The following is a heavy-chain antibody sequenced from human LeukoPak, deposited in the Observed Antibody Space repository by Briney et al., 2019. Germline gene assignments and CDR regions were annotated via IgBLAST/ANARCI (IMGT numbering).Heavy chain of an antibody. V-gene: IGHV1-8*01. J-gene: IGHJ5*02. CDR3: AKAYYYDSSGYNR. D-gene: IGHD3-22*01. CDR2: MNPNSGNT. CDR1: GYTFTSYD. Sequence: ASVKVSCKASGYTFTSYDINWVRQAPGQGLEWMGWMNPNSGNTGYAQKFQGRVTMTRNTSISTAYMELSSLRSEDTAVYYCAKAYYYDSSGYNRWGQGTLVTVSS.